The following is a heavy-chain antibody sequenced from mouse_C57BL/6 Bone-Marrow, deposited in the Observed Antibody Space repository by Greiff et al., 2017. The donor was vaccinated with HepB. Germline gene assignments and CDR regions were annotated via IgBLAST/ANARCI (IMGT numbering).Heavy chain of an antibody. Sequence: VQRVESGPGLVAPSQSLSITCTVSGFSLTSYGVSWVRQPPGKGLEWLGVIWGDGSKNYHSALISRLSISKDNSKSQVFLKRNSLQNAETATYYCAKREGGSSLFDVWGAGTTVTVSS. CDR2: IWGDGSK. CDR3: AKREGGSSLFDV. D-gene: IGHD1-1*01. CDR1: GFSLTSYG. J-gene: IGHJ1*01. V-gene: IGHV2-3*01.